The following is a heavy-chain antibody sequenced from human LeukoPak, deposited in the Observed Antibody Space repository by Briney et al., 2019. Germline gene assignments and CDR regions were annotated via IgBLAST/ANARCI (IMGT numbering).Heavy chain of an antibody. Sequence: GGSLRLSCAASGFTFSIYAMSWVRQAPGKGLQWVSSITSRGESTWYVDSVKGRFTITRDNSENTLYLQMHSLRAEDTAVYYCAKVSTRLYFDYRGQGTLVTVSS. D-gene: IGHD2/OR15-2a*01. CDR1: GFTFSIYA. CDR3: AKVSTRLYFDY. J-gene: IGHJ4*02. CDR2: ITSRGEST. V-gene: IGHV3-23*01.